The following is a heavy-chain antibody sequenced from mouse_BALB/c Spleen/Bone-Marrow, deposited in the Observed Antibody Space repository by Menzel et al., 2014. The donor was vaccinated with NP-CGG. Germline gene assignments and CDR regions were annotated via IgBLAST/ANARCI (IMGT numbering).Heavy chain of an antibody. D-gene: IGHD2-10*02. V-gene: IGHV1-69*02. CDR2: IYPSDSYT. CDR1: GYTFTSYW. Sequence: QVQLQQPGAELVRPGASVKVSCKASGYTFTSYWINWVKQRPGQGLEWIGNIYPSDSYTNYNQNFKDKATLTVDKSSSTAYMQLSSQTSEDSAVYYCTRQYGNCYAMDYWGQGTSVTVSS. CDR3: TRQYGNCYAMDY. J-gene: IGHJ4*01.